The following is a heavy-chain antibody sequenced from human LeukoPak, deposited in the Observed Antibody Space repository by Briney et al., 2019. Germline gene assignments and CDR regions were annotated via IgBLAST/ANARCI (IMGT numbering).Heavy chain of an antibody. CDR3: ARDSLYCSSTSCYHPAYYYYYGMDV. J-gene: IGHJ6*02. CDR1: GYTFTGYY. CDR2: INPNSGGT. V-gene: IGHV1-2*02. Sequence: ASVKVSCTASGYTFTGYYMHWVRQAPGQGLEWMGWINPNSGGTNYAQKFQGRVTMTRDTSISTAYMELSRLRSDDTAVYYCARDSLYCSSTSCYHPAYYYYYGMDVWGQGTTVTVSS. D-gene: IGHD2-2*01.